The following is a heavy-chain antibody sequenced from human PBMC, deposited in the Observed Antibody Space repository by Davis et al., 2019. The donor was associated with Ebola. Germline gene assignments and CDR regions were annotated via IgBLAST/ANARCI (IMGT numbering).Heavy chain of an antibody. CDR1: GGSISSSSYY. CDR3: ARQGSVYYYDSSGYYTEYFQH. Sequence: MPSETLSLTCTVSGGSISSSSYYWGWIRQPPGKGLEWIGSIYYSGSTYYNPSLKSRVTISVDTSKNQFSLKLSSVTAADTAVYYCARQGSVYYYDSSGYYTEYFQHWGQGTLVTVSS. CDR2: IYYSGST. J-gene: IGHJ1*01. D-gene: IGHD3-22*01. V-gene: IGHV4-39*01.